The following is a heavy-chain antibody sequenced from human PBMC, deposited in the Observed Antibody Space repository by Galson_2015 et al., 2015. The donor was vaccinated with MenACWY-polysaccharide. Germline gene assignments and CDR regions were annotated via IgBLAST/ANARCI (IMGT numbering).Heavy chain of an antibody. CDR2: ITSSSSYI. CDR1: GFTFSSYN. V-gene: IGHV3-21*01. J-gene: IGHJ4*02. CDR3: ARYSGTYRDY. Sequence: SLRLSCAASGFTFSSYNMNWVRQAPGKGLEWVSSITSSSSYIFYADSVKGRFTISRDNAKNSVYLQMNSLRAEDTAVYYCARYSGTYRDYWGQGTLVTVSS. D-gene: IGHD1-26*01.